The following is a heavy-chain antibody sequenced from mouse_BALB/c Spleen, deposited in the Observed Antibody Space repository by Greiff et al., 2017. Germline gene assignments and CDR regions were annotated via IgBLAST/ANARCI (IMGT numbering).Heavy chain of an antibody. D-gene: IGHD2-3*01. J-gene: IGHJ4*01. CDR3: ARHGHDGYYDGVDY. V-gene: IGHV3-8*02. Sequence: EVQLVESGPSLVKPSQTLSLTCSVTGDSITSGYWNWIRKFPGNKLEYMGYISYSGSTYYNPSLKSRISITRDTSKNQYYLQLNSVTTEDTATYYCARHGHDGYYDGVDYWGQGTSVTVSS. CDR1: GDSITSGY. CDR2: ISYSGST.